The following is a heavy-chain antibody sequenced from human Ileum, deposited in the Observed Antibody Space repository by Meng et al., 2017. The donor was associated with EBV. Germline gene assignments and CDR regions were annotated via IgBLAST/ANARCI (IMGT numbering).Heavy chain of an antibody. J-gene: IGHJ4*02. CDR3: ARWPRSITATGGIEH. D-gene: IGHD3-10*01. Sequence: QVQLQESGPGLVKPAETLSLTCTVSGGSVSSGSYYWTRIRQPPGKTLEWLGFIYYSGNTNYNPSLKGRVTLSIDMSKNQFSLNLTSVTAADTAVYYCARWPRSITATGGIEHWGQGTLGTVSS. CDR1: GGSVSSGSYY. V-gene: IGHV4-61*01. CDR2: IYYSGNT.